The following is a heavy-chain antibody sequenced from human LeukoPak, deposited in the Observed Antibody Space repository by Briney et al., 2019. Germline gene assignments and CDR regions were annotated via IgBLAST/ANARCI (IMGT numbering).Heavy chain of an antibody. Sequence: SETLSLTCAVYGGSFSGYYWSWIRQPPGKGLEWIGEINHSGSTNYNPSLKSRVTISVDTSKNQFSLKLGSVTAADTAVYYCAKGTDYGDWFDPWGQGTLVTVSS. V-gene: IGHV4-34*01. D-gene: IGHD3-16*01. CDR1: GGSFSGYY. CDR2: INHSGST. J-gene: IGHJ5*02. CDR3: AKGTDYGDWFDP.